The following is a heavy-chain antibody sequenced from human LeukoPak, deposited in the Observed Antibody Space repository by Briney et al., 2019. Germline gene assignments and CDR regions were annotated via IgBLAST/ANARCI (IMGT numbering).Heavy chain of an antibody. Sequence: PGGSLRLSCAASGFTFSSYEMNWVRQAPGKGLEWVSYISSSGSTIYYADSVKGRFTISRDNAKNSLYLQMNSLRAEDTALYYCARVTSGSYHDGAFDIWGQGTMVTVSS. V-gene: IGHV3-48*03. D-gene: IGHD1-26*01. CDR1: GFTFSSYE. CDR3: ARVTSGSYHDGAFDI. J-gene: IGHJ3*02. CDR2: ISSSGSTI.